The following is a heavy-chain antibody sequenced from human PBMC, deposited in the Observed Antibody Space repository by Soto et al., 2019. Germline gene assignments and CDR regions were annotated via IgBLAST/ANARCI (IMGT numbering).Heavy chain of an antibody. CDR3: ARVLGYCSSTSCYSSNWFDP. CDR1: GGSISSGGYY. CDR2: IYYSGST. Sequence: TLSLTCTVSGGSISSGGYYWSWIRQHPGKGLEWIGYIYYSGSTYYNPSLKSRVTISVDTSKNQFSLKLSSVTAADTAVYYCARVLGYCSSTSCYSSNWFDPWGQGTLVTVSS. D-gene: IGHD2-2*01. V-gene: IGHV4-31*03. J-gene: IGHJ5*02.